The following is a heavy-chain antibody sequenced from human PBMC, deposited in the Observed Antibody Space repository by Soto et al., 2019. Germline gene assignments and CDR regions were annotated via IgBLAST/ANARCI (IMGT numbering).Heavy chain of an antibody. Sequence: GGSLRLSCAASGFTFSGSAMHWVRQASGKGLEWVGRIRSKANSYATAYAASVKGRFTISRDDSKNTAYLQMNGLKTEDTAVYFCTHYDYIWGSYRPNDWGQGTLVTAPQ. V-gene: IGHV3-73*01. D-gene: IGHD3-16*02. CDR2: IRSKANSYAT. J-gene: IGHJ4*02. CDR3: THYDYIWGSYRPND. CDR1: GFTFSGSA.